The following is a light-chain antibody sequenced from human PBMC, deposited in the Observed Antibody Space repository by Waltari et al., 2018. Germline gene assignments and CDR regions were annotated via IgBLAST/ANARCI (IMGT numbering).Light chain of an antibody. CDR3: MQSVQMPGT. CDR1: QSLLDRNGYYS. Sequence: EIVMTKSPFSLPVTPGDSASIPSRSNQSLLDRNGYYSLSWFLQKAGQSPQLLIYLASNRASGVPDRFSGSGSGTDFTLKISRVEAEDFGVYYCMQSVQMPGTFGGGTRLEIK. J-gene: IGKJ4*01. V-gene: IGKV2-28*01. CDR2: LAS.